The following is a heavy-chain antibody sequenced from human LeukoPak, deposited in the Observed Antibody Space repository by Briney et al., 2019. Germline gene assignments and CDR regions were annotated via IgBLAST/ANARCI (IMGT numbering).Heavy chain of an antibody. Sequence: SETLSPTCAVYGGSFSGYYWSWIRQPPGKGLEWIGCIYYSGSTYYNPHLKSRVTISVDTSKNQFSLTLSSVTAADTAVYYCARVGLSRTSIVGANKPGPFDYWGQGTLVTVSS. D-gene: IGHD1-26*01. CDR3: ARVGLSRTSIVGANKPGPFDY. CDR2: IYYSGST. V-gene: IGHV4-34*01. CDR1: GGSFSGYY. J-gene: IGHJ4*02.